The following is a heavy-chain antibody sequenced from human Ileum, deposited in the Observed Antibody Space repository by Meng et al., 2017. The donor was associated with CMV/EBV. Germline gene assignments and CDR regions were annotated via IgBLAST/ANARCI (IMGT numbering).Heavy chain of an antibody. CDR3: ARDGLSGRYFDY. CDR2: IDTNTGNP. D-gene: IGHD1-26*01. CDR1: EYTFTYNT. V-gene: IGHV7-4-1*02. Sequence: CQTSEYTFTYNTISWVRQAPGQGPEWMGWIDTNTGNPTYAQGFTGRFVFSLDTSVNTAYLQISSLKADDTAVYYCARDGLSGRYFDYWGQGTLVTVSS. J-gene: IGHJ4*02.